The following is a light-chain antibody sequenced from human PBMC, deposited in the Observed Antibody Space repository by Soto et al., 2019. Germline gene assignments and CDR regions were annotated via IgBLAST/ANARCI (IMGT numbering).Light chain of an antibody. CDR3: AAWDHSLNGYV. CDR1: NSNIGSNP. V-gene: IGLV1-44*01. J-gene: IGLJ1*01. Sequence: QSVLTQPPSASGTPGQRVTISGSGTNSNIGSNPVNWYQQLPGTAPKLLIYSDDQRPSGVPDRFSGSKSVTSASLAISGLQSEDEADYYCAAWDHSLNGYVFGIGTKVTVL. CDR2: SDD.